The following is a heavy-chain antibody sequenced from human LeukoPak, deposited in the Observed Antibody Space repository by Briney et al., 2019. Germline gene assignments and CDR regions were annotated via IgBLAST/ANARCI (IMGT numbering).Heavy chain of an antibody. D-gene: IGHD1-26*01. Sequence: SETLSLTCAVSGNSISNTYYWGWIRQPPGTELEWIGSIYNSGSTHYHPSLKRRVTISVDTSKNQFSLKLSSVTAADTAVYYCARNSSGNYFHYWGQGTLVTVSS. CDR1: GNSISNTYY. J-gene: IGHJ4*02. V-gene: IGHV4-38-2*01. CDR2: IYNSGST. CDR3: ARNSSGNYFHY.